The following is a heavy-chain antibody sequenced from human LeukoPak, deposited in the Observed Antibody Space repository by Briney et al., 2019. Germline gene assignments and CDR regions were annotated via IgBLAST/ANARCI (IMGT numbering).Heavy chain of an antibody. V-gene: IGHV3-48*03. CDR2: ISNSGSII. J-gene: IGHJ4*02. Sequence: PGGSLRLSCAASGLSFSDCEMSWFRQAPGKGLEWLSYISNSGSIIKYAESMKGRLTISRDNGKQSVYLQMSSLRVEDTAVYYCAKDRPNYYDSSGHYYRRNGDYWGQGTLVTVSS. CDR3: AKDRPNYYDSSGHYYRRNGDY. CDR1: GLSFSDCE. D-gene: IGHD3-22*01.